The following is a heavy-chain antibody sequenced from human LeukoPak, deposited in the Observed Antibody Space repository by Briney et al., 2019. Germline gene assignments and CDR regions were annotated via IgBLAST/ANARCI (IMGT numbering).Heavy chain of an antibody. D-gene: IGHD4-17*01. CDR3: AKGYYGDYGFLDDYYFDY. V-gene: IGHV3-23*01. CDR1: GFTFSSYA. Sequence: GGSLRLSCAASGFTFSSYAMSWVRQAPGKGLEWVSAISGSGGSTYYADSVKGRFTISRDNSKNTLYLQMNSLRAEDTAVYYCAKGYYGDYGFLDDYYFDYWGQGTLVTVSS. J-gene: IGHJ4*02. CDR2: ISGSGGST.